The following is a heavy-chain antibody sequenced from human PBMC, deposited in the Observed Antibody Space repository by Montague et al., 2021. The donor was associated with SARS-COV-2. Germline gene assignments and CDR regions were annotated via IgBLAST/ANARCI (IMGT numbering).Heavy chain of an antibody. CDR3: ARGGADFGDYGWLDP. Sequence: TLSLTCTVSGGSISSGSYYWSWIRQPAGKGLEWIGRISISGSTNYNPSLKSRVTISVDTSKNQFSLKLSSVTAADTAVYFCARGGADFGDYGWLDPWGQGILVTVS. CDR2: ISISGST. V-gene: IGHV4-61*02. D-gene: IGHD4-17*01. CDR1: GGSISSGSYY. J-gene: IGHJ5*02.